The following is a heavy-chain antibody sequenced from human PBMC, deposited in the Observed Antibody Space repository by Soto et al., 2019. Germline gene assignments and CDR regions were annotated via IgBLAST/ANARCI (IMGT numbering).Heavy chain of an antibody. J-gene: IGHJ3*02. Sequence: EXSVKXSCKASGCTFTRYGISWVRQAPGQGLEWMGWISAXNGNTXHAQKLQGTVXXTTDTYTXXDYMELRSLRSDDTAVYYCARDSGYYDSSGSDIWGQGTMVTVSS. D-gene: IGHD3-22*01. CDR3: ARDSGYYDSSGSDI. CDR2: ISAXNGNT. V-gene: IGHV1-18*01. CDR1: GCTFTRYG.